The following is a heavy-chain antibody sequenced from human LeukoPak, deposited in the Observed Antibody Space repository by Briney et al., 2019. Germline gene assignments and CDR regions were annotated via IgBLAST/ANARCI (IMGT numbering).Heavy chain of an antibody. Sequence: QPGESLTLSCAASGVTSSNYSMNWVRQPPGKGLEWVSAISGSGADTYYADSVKGRFTISRDNSKNTLYRQMNSLRAEDTAIYFCAKELRRSPTSYCDYWGQGTLGTVSS. CDR1: GVTSSNYS. CDR3: AKELRRSPTSYCDY. V-gene: IGHV3-23*01. D-gene: IGHD2-15*01. CDR2: ISGSGADT. J-gene: IGHJ4*02.